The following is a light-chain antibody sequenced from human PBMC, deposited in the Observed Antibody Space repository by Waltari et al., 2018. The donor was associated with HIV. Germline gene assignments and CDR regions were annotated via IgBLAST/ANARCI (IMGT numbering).Light chain of an antibody. CDR3: VAWDDSLRGVV. Sequence: SVLTQPPSASGTPGQRVTISCSGSTSNIGSTDEFWDQHLPGAAPKLLIHKNNQRPSGVPDRFSGSTSGSSASLAISGLRSEDEADYYCVAWDDSLRGVVFGGGTKVAAL. CDR2: KNN. J-gene: IGLJ2*01. V-gene: IGLV1-47*01. CDR1: TSNIGSTD.